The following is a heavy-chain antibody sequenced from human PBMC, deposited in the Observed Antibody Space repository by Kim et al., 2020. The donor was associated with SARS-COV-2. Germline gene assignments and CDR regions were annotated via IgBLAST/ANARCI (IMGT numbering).Heavy chain of an antibody. CDR1: GGSFSGYY. V-gene: IGHV4-34*01. D-gene: IGHD1-26*01. J-gene: IGHJ4*02. Sequence: SETLSLTCAVYGGSFSGYYWSWIRQPPGKGLEWIGEINHSGRTNYNPSLKSRVTISVDTSKNQFSLKLSSVTAADTAVYYCARGVGATFPLDYWGQGTLVTVSS. CDR2: INHSGRT. CDR3: ARGVGATFPLDY.